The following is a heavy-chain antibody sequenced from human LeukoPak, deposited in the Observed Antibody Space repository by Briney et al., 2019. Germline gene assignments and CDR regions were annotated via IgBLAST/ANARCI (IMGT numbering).Heavy chain of an antibody. J-gene: IGHJ4*02. D-gene: IGHD3-10*02. CDR2: IYYSGST. CDR1: GGSISSYY. V-gene: IGHV4-59*01. CDR3: ATDVRGLVPYYFDF. Sequence: SETLSLTCAVSGGSISSYYWNWIRQPPGKGLEWIGYIYYSGSTNYNPSLKSRVTISIDTSKNQLSLQLRSVTAADTAVHYCATDVRGLVPYYFDFWGQGTLVTVSS.